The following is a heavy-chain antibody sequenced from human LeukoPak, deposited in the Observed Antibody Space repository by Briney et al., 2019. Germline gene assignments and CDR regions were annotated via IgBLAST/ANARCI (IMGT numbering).Heavy chain of an antibody. CDR2: IYYSGST. D-gene: IGHD3-16*02. Sequence: KPSETLSLTCTVSGGSISSSSYYWGWIRQPPGKGLEWIGSIYYSGSTYYNPSLKSRVTMSLDTSKNQFSLKLSSVTAADTAVYYCARDENGYVWGSFRAWGQGTLVTVSS. CDR3: ARDENGYVWGSFRA. V-gene: IGHV4-39*07. CDR1: GGSISSSSYY. J-gene: IGHJ5*02.